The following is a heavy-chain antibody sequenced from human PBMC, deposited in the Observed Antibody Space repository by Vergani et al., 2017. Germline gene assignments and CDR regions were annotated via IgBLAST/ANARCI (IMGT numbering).Heavy chain of an antibody. CDR2: VNSDGSST. CDR1: GFTFSSYA. V-gene: IGHV3-74*01. Sequence: EVQLLESGGGLVQPGGSLRLSCAASGFTFSSYAMSWVRQAPGKGLEWVSRVNSDGSSTSYADSVKGRFTISRDNAKNTLYLQMNSLRAEDTAVYYCARDHSSSWYNSDWFDPWGQGTLVTVSS. J-gene: IGHJ5*02. CDR3: ARDHSSSWYNSDWFDP. D-gene: IGHD6-13*01.